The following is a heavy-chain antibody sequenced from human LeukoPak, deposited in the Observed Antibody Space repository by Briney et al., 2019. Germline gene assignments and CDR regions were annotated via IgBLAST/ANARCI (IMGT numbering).Heavy chain of an antibody. V-gene: IGHV4-59*08. CDR1: GGSISSYY. Sequence: PSETLSLTCTVAGGSISSYYWSGIRQPPGKGLEWIGYIYYSGSTNYNPSLKSRVTISVDTSKNQFPLKLSSVTAADTAVYYCANGPHGMDVWGQGTTVTVSS. D-gene: IGHD5-24*01. CDR3: ANGPHGMDV. CDR2: IYYSGST. J-gene: IGHJ6*02.